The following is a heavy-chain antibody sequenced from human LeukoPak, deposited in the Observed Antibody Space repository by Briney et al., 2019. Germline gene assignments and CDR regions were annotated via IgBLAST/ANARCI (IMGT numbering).Heavy chain of an antibody. J-gene: IGHJ5*02. V-gene: IGHV1-69*13. CDR3: ARVAAGMRRGFDP. Sequence: ASVKVSCKASGGTFISYAISWVRQAPGQGLEWMGGIIPIFGTANYAQKFQGRVTITADESPSTAYMELSSLRSEDTAVYYCARVAAGMRRGFDPWGQGTLVTVSS. CDR1: GGTFISYA. CDR2: IIPIFGTA. D-gene: IGHD6-13*01.